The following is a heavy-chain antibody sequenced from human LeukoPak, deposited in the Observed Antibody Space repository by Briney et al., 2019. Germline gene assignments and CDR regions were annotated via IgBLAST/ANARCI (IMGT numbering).Heavy chain of an antibody. V-gene: IGHV3-21*01. CDR3: ARDNQPGIAGY. CDR1: GFTFSSFS. D-gene: IGHD6-13*01. J-gene: IGHJ4*02. Sequence: PGGSLRLSCAASGFTFSSFSLNWVRQAPGKGLEWVSSISSSSSFIYYADSVKGRFTISRDNAKNSLYLQMNSLRAEDTAVYYCARDNQPGIAGYWGQGTLVTVSS. CDR2: ISSSSSFI.